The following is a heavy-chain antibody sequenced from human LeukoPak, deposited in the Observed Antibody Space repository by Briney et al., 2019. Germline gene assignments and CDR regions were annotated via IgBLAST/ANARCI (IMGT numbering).Heavy chain of an antibody. D-gene: IGHD3-22*01. CDR1: VYTFTSYH. V-gene: IGHV1-46*01. CDR3: ARGDSSGYYMGW. J-gene: IGHJ4*02. Sequence: GASVKLSCKASVYTFTSYHMHWGRQAPGQGLGWMGIINPIGGGTTYAQRFQGRVTMTSDTSTSTVYMELLSLRSDDTAVYYCARGDSSGYYMGWWGQGTLVTVSS. CDR2: INPIGGGT.